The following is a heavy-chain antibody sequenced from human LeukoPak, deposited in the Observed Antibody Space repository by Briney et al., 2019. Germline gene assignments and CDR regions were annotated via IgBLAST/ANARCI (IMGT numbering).Heavy chain of an antibody. Sequence: GGSLRLSCADPGFTFSSYVMSWVRQAPGKGLEWVSAITSSGSDTYYADSVKGRFTISRDNFKNTLFLQMNSLRVEDTALYYCAKRVGASSGFDFWGQGSLVTVSS. CDR3: AKRVGASSGFDF. CDR2: ITSSGSDT. J-gene: IGHJ4*02. CDR1: GFTFSSYV. D-gene: IGHD6-19*01. V-gene: IGHV3-23*01.